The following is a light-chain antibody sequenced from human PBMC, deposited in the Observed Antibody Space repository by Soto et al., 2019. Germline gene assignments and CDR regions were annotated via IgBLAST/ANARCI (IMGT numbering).Light chain of an antibody. CDR1: SGHSSYI. Sequence: QSVLTQSSSASASLGSSVKFTCTLSSGHSSYIIAWHQQQPGKAPRYLMKLEGSGSYNKGSGVPDRFSGSSSGADRYLTISNLQFEDEADYYCETWDSTARVFGGGTKLTVL. CDR3: ETWDSTARV. V-gene: IGLV4-60*02. J-gene: IGLJ2*01. CDR2: LEGSGSY.